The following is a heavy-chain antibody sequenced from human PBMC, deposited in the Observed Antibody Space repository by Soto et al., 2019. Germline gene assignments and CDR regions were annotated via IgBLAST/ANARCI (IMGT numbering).Heavy chain of an antibody. CDR2: IWYDGSNK. D-gene: IGHD3-22*01. J-gene: IGHJ1*01. Sequence: PGRSLRLSCAASGLTFNSYSMTWVRQAPGKRLEWVAVIWYDGSNKYYADALTGRFTISRDNSKNTLDLQMNSLRAEDTAVYYCARDLPYDYESSGSHFQHWGQGTLVTVS. CDR3: ARDLPYDYESSGSHFQH. CDR1: GLTFNSYS. V-gene: IGHV3-33*08.